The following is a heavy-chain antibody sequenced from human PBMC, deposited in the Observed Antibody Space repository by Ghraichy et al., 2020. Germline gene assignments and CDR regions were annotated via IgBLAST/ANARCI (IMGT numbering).Heavy chain of an antibody. Sequence: GGSLRLSCAASGFTFSNAWMSWVRQAPGKGLEWVGRIKSKTDGGTTDYAAPVKGRFTISRDDSKNTLYLQMNSLKTEDTAVYYCTTDLSNSSSWQIEKFDYWGQGTLVTVSS. CDR1: GFTFSNAW. D-gene: IGHD6-13*01. J-gene: IGHJ4*02. CDR3: TTDLSNSSSWQIEKFDY. CDR2: IKSKTDGGTT. V-gene: IGHV3-15*01.